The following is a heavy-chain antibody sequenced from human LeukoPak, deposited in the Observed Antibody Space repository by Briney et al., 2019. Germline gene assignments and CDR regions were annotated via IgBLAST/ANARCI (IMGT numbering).Heavy chain of an antibody. J-gene: IGHJ4*02. CDR1: GFTFSSYA. V-gene: IGHV3-23*01. D-gene: IGHD3-10*01. CDR3: PLLWFGLDFDY. CDR2: ISGSGGST. Sequence: PPGGSLRLSCAASGFTFSSYAMSWVRQAPGKGLEWVSAISGSGGSTYYADSVKGRFTISRDNSKNTLYLQMNSLRAEDTAVYYCPLLWFGLDFDYWGQGTLVTVSS.